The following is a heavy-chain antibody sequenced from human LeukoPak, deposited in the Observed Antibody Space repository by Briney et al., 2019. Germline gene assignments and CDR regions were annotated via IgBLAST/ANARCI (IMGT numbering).Heavy chain of an antibody. CDR3: ARGYCTGTTCYISYYFDY. Sequence: SETLSLTCTVSGGSISSGGYYWSWIRQPPGKGLEWIGYIYHSGSTYYNPSLKSRVTISVDRSKNQFSLKLSSVTAADTAVYYCARGYCTGTTCYISYYFDYWGQGTLVTVSS. CDR2: IYHSGST. V-gene: IGHV4-30-2*01. CDR1: GGSISSGGYY. J-gene: IGHJ4*02. D-gene: IGHD2-2*02.